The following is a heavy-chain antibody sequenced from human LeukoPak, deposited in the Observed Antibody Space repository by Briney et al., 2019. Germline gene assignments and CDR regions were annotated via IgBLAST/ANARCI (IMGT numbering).Heavy chain of an antibody. CDR3: ARDATYYYDSSGYYYFDY. CDR2: FDPEDGET. J-gene: IGHJ4*02. D-gene: IGHD3-22*01. Sequence: ASVKVSCKVSGYTLTELSMHWVRQAPGKGLEWMGGFDPEDGETIYAQKFQGRVTITADESTSTAYMELSSLRSEDTAVYYCARDATYYYDSSGYYYFDYWGQGTLVTVSS. V-gene: IGHV1-24*01. CDR1: GYTLTELS.